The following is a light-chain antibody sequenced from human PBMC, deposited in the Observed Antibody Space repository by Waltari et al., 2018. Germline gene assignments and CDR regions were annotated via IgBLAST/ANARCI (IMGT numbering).Light chain of an antibody. V-gene: IGLV2-11*01. CDR3: CSYAGIYTL. J-gene: IGLJ2*01. Sequence: QSGLTQPRPVSGSPGQSVTISCTGTSSDVGAYNYVVGYQQRPGKAPKLMIYYFSNRPSGVLDRFSASKSGNPASLTTSGLQAEDEADYYCCSYAGIYTLFGGGTKLTVL. CDR1: SSDVGAYNY. CDR2: YFS.